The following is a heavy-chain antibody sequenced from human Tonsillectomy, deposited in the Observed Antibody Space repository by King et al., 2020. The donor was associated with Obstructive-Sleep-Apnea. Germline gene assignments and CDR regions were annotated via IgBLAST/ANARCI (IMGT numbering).Heavy chain of an antibody. CDR1: GGSISSGGYY. CDR2: IYYSGST. CDR3: ASHPVSYYGSGSYYKNYYYYGMDV. V-gene: IGHV4-31*03. J-gene: IGHJ6*02. Sequence: VQLQESGPGLVKPSQTLSLTCTVSGGSISSGGYYWSWIRQHPGKGLEWIGYIYYSGSTYYNPSLKSRVTISVDTSKNQFSLKLSSVTAADTAVYYCASHPVSYYGSGSYYKNYYYYGMDVWGQGTTVTVSS. D-gene: IGHD3-10*01.